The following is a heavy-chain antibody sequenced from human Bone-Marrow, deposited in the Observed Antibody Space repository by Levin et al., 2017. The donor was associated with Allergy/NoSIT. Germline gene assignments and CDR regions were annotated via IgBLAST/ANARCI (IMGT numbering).Heavy chain of an antibody. D-gene: IGHD4-17*01. Sequence: PGGSLRLSCAASRPILSDYAMNWVRQAPGKGLQWVSGMSGSGGATYYADSVKGRFTISRDYSKSTVFLQMNSLRADDTAVYYCAKAGTTVMVSYYYTDVWGTGTTVTVSS. CDR3: AKAGTTVMVSYYYTDV. CDR1: RPILSDYA. V-gene: IGHV3-23*01. CDR2: MSGSGGAT. J-gene: IGHJ6*03.